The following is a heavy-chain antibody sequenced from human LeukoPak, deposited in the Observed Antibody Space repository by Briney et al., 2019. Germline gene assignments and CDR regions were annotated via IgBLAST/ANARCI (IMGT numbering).Heavy chain of an antibody. CDR3: AREGVDWNHSVYYFDY. V-gene: IGHV1-2*02. CDR2: INPNSGGT. J-gene: IGHJ4*02. CDR1: GYTFTGYY. Sequence: ASVKVSCKASGYTFTGYYMHWVRQAPGQGLEWMGWINPNSGGTNYAQKFQGRVTMTRDTSISTAYMELSRLRSDDTAVYYCAREGVDWNHSVYYFDYWGQGTLITVSS. D-gene: IGHD1-1*01.